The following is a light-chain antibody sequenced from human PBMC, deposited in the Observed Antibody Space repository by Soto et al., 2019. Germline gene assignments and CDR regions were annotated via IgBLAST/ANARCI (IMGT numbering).Light chain of an antibody. J-gene: IGLJ1*01. CDR1: SSDVGGNNY. Sequence: QSALTQPPSASGSPGQSVTISCTGTSSDVGGNNYVSWYQQHPGKVPKLIIYEVNKRPSGVPDRFSGSKSGNTASLIVAGLQAEDEADYYCSSYAGGNNVFGTGTKVTVL. CDR2: EVN. V-gene: IGLV2-8*01. CDR3: SSYAGGNNV.